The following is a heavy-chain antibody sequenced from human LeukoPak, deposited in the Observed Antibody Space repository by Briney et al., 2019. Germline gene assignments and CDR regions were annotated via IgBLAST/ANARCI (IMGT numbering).Heavy chain of an antibody. D-gene: IGHD4-11*01. J-gene: IGHJ4*02. CDR1: GFTFRSYS. CDR3: AREWSTALDY. Sequence: GSLRLSCAASGFTFRSYSMNWVRQAPGKGLEWVSYISSSSSTIYYADSVKGRFTISRDNAKNSLYLQVNSLRDEDTAVYYCAREWSTALDYWGQGALVTVSS. CDR2: ISSSSSTI. V-gene: IGHV3-48*02.